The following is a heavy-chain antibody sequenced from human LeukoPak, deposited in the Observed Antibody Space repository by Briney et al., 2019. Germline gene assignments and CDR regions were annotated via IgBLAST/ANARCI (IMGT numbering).Heavy chain of an antibody. D-gene: IGHD1-7*01. J-gene: IGHJ4*01. CDR2: VYSSGRT. CDR1: GGSIRSSSYY. Sequence: SETLSLTCSVSGGSIRSSSYYWGWIRQPPGKGLEWIGSVYSSGRTYYNPSLTSRVTLSADTSKNQFSLKLSSVTAADTAVYYCTREIGGTTVHYWGHGMLVTVSS. CDR3: TREIGGTTVHY. V-gene: IGHV4-39*07.